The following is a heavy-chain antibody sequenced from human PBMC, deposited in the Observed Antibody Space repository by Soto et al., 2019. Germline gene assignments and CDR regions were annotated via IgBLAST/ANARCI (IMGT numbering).Heavy chain of an antibody. Sequence: KPSETLSLTCAVYGGSFSGYYWSWIRQPPGKGLEWIGEINHSGSTNYNPSLKSRVTISVDTSKNQFSLKLSSVTAADTAVYYCARGPIVVVVAATTPKLGWYYYMDVWGKGTTVTVSS. D-gene: IGHD2-15*01. CDR2: INHSGST. CDR3: ARGPIVVVVAATTPKLGWYYYMDV. J-gene: IGHJ6*03. CDR1: GGSFSGYY. V-gene: IGHV4-34*01.